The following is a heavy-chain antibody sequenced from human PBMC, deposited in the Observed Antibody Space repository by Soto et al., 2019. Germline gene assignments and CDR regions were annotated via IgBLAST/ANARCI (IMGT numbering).Heavy chain of an antibody. D-gene: IGHD3-3*01. Sequence: QVQLQESGPGLVKPSQTLFLTCTVSGDSMTSGDKYWSWVRQPPGKGLEFLGYIYHSGFTYYNPALNSRVTISVDTSRNQFSLSLRSVTAADTAFYHCARVMWSGPYRRAFDIWGQGTMVTASP. J-gene: IGHJ3*02. CDR1: GDSMTSGDKY. V-gene: IGHV4-30-4*08. CDR3: ARVMWSGPYRRAFDI. CDR2: IYHSGFT.